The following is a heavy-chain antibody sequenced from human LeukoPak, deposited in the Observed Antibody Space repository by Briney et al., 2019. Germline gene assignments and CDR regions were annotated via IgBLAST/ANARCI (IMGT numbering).Heavy chain of an antibody. J-gene: IGHJ4*02. V-gene: IGHV1-2*04. D-gene: IGHD5-18*01. Sequence: ASVKVSCKASGYTFTGYYMHWVRQAPGQGLEWMGWINPNSGGTNYAQKFQGWVTMTRDTSISTAYMELSRLRSDDTAVYYCARGSAWIQLWSPDFDYWGQGTLVTVSS. CDR3: ARGSAWIQLWSPDFDY. CDR1: GYTFTGYY. CDR2: INPNSGGT.